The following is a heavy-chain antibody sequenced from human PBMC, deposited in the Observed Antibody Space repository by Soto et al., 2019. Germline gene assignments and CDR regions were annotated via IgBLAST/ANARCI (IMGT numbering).Heavy chain of an antibody. J-gene: IGHJ3*02. Sequence: SETLSLTCTVSGGSISSYYWSWIRQPPGKGLEWIGYIYYSGSTNYNPSLKSRVTISVDTSKNQFSLKLSSVTAADTAVYYCARHAPDRDWGTPAFDIWGQGTMVTVSS. D-gene: IGHD3-16*01. CDR2: IYYSGST. CDR1: GGSISSYY. CDR3: ARHAPDRDWGTPAFDI. V-gene: IGHV4-59*08.